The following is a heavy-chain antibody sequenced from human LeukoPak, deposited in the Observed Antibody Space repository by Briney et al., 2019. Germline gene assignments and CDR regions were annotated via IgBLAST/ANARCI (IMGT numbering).Heavy chain of an antibody. D-gene: IGHD6-13*01. CDR3: VKAGYIWQHLPPYY. Sequence: GGSLRLSCSASVFTFSSYAMHWVRQAPGKGLEYVSAISSNGGSTYYADSVKGRFTISRDNSKNTLYLQMSSLRAEDTAVYYCVKAGYIWQHLPPYYWGQGTLVTVSS. CDR1: VFTFSSYA. CDR2: ISSNGGST. J-gene: IGHJ4*02. V-gene: IGHV3-64D*09.